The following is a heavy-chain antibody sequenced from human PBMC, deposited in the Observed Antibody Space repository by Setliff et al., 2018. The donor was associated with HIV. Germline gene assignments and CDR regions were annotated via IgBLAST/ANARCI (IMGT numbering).Heavy chain of an antibody. CDR2: INPNSGGT. J-gene: IGHJ3*02. Sequence: ASVKVSCKASGYTFTGYFMHWVRQAPGQGLEWMGRINPNSGGTNYAQKFQGRVTMTRDTSISTAYMELSRLRSDDTAVYYCASKVHCTNGVCLDAFDTWGQGTMVTVSS. D-gene: IGHD2-8*01. CDR3: ASKVHCTNGVCLDAFDT. CDR1: GYTFTGYF. V-gene: IGHV1-2*06.